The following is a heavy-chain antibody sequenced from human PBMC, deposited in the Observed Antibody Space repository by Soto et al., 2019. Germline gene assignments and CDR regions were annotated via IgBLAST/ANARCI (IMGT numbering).Heavy chain of an antibody. D-gene: IGHD2-2*01. J-gene: IGHJ5*02. V-gene: IGHV4-39*01. CDR3: ARHEVVVVPAAMFGRLDWFDP. CDR1: GDSISSSSYY. Sequence: SETLSLTCTVSGDSISSSSYYWGWIRQPPGKGLEWIEIFCYSGGTYNNPSLKSRVTISVDTSKNQFSLKLSSVTAADTAVYYCARHEVVVVPAAMFGRLDWFDPWGQGTLVTVSS. CDR2: FCYSGGT.